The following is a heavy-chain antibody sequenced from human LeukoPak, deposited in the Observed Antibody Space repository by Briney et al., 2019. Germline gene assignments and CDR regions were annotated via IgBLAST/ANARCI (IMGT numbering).Heavy chain of an antibody. D-gene: IGHD6-13*01. J-gene: IGHJ5*02. V-gene: IGHV1-8*01. CDR3: ARVSSSSWYDWFDP. Sequence: GASVKVSCTASGYTFTSYDTNWVRQATGQGLEWMGWMNPNSGNTGYAQKFQGRVTMTRNTSISTAYMELSSLRSEDTAVYYCARVSSSSWYDWFDPWGQGTLVTVSS. CDR1: GYTFTSYD. CDR2: MNPNSGNT.